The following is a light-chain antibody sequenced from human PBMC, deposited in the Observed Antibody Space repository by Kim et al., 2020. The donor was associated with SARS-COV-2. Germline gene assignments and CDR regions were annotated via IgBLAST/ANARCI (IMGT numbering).Light chain of an antibody. V-gene: IGLV4-60*03. CDR3: ETCDSNTWV. CDR2: LEGSGSY. J-gene: IGLJ3*02. CDR1: SGHSSYI. Sequence: SVKLTCTLSSGHSSYIIALHQQQPGKAPRYLMKLEGSGSYNKGSGVPDRFSGSSSGADRYLTISNLQSEDEADYYCETCDSNTWVFGGGTQLTVL.